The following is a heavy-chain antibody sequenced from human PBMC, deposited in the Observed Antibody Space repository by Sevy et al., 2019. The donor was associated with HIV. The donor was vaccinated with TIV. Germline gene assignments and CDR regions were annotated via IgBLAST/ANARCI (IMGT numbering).Heavy chain of an antibody. J-gene: IGHJ5*02. D-gene: IGHD6-19*01. Sequence: SETLSLTCTVSGGSITSLYWGWIRQPPGKGLEWIANIYYNGNTNYNPSLKSRVTISLDTSKNQFSLRLSSVTAADTAIYYGAGEKAGGRGCAWGQGTLVTVSS. V-gene: IGHV4-59*08. CDR1: GGSITSLY. CDR3: AGEKAGGRGCA. CDR2: IYYNGNT.